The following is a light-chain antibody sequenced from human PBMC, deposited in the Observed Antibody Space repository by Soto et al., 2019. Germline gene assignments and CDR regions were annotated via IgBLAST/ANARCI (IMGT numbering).Light chain of an antibody. CDR2: DAS. V-gene: IGKV3-11*01. J-gene: IGKJ3*01. CDR3: QQYNSY. Sequence: EIVLTQSPATLSLSPGERATLSCRASQSVSSYLAWYQQKPGQAPRLLIYDASNRATGIPARFSGSGSGTDFTLTISSLEPEDFATYYCQQYNSYFGPGTKVDIK. CDR1: QSVSSY.